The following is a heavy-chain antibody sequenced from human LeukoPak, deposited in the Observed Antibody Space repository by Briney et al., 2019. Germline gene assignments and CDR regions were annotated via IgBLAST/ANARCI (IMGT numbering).Heavy chain of an antibody. V-gene: IGHV3-30*02. CDR1: GFTFSSYG. CDR3: AKDIGDIVVVPAAGPYYMDV. CDR2: IWYDGSNQ. J-gene: IGHJ6*03. D-gene: IGHD2-2*01. Sequence: PGGSLRLSCAASGFTFSSYGMYWVRQAPGKGLEWVAFIWYDGSNQYYVDSVKGRFTISRDNSKNTLSLQMNSLRAEDTAVYYCAKDIGDIVVVPAAGPYYMDVWGKGTTVIVFS.